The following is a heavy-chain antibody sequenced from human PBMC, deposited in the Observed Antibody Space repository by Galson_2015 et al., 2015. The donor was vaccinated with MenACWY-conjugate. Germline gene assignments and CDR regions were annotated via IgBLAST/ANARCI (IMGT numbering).Heavy chain of an antibody. D-gene: IGHD3-10*01. CDR3: ARGLGFGELLSWFDP. CDR2: INHSGST. V-gene: IGHV4-34*01. Sequence: ETLSLTCAVYGGSFSGYYWSWIRRPPGKGLEWIGEINHSGSTNYNPSLKSRVTISVDTSKNQFSLKLSSVTAADTAVYYCARGLGFGELLSWFDPWGQGTLVTVSS. J-gene: IGHJ5*02. CDR1: GGSFSGYY.